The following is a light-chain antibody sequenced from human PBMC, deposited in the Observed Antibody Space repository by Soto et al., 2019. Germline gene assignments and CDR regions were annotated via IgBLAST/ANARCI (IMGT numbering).Light chain of an antibody. CDR1: QSVSSY. V-gene: IGKV3-20*01. CDR3: QQYGSSRT. CDR2: GAS. Sequence: EIVLTQSPATLSLSPGERATLFCRASQSVSSYFAWYQQKPGQAPNLLIYGASSRATGIPDRFSGSGSGTDFTLTISRLEPEDFAVYYCQQYGSSRTFGQGTKVDNK. J-gene: IGKJ1*01.